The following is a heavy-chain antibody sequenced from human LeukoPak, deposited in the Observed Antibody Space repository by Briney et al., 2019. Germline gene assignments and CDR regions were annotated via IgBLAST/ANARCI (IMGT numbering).Heavy chain of an antibody. CDR3: AKDRAASAGYFEY. D-gene: IGHD6-13*01. V-gene: IGHV3-30*18. CDR2: ISYDESDK. CDR1: GFTFSTYA. J-gene: IGHJ4*02. Sequence: GGSLRLSCAASGFTFSTYAMHWVRQAPGKGLEWMAVISYDESDKYSADSVKGRFTISRDNSKNTLYLQMNSLRAEDTAVYYCAKDRAASAGYFEYWGQGTLVTVSS.